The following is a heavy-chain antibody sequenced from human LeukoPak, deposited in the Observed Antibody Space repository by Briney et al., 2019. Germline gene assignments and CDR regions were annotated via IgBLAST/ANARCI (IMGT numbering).Heavy chain of an antibody. CDR2: IYYSGST. J-gene: IGHJ4*02. CDR1: GGSISSYY. Sequence: SETLSLTCTVSGGSISSYYWTWIRQPPGKGLEWLGYIYYSGSTNYNPSLKSRVTISLDTSKNQFSLRLTSVTAADTAVYYCARWKRGYNYGFDYWGQGTLVTVSS. D-gene: IGHD5-18*01. V-gene: IGHV4-59*01. CDR3: ARWKRGYNYGFDY.